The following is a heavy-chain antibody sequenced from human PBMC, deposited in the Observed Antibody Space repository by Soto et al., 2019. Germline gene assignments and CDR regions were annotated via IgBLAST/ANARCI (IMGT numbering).Heavy chain of an antibody. D-gene: IGHD6-13*01. J-gene: IGHJ4*02. CDR1: GFTFSSYG. V-gene: IGHV3-30*18. CDR2: ISYDGSNK. Sequence: GGSLRLSCAASGFTFSSYGMHWVRQAPGKGLEWVAVISYDGSNKYYADSVKGRFTISRDNSKNTLYLQMNSLRAEDTAVYYVAKDPGYSSSWYALDYWGQGTLVTVSS. CDR3: AKDPGYSSSWYALDY.